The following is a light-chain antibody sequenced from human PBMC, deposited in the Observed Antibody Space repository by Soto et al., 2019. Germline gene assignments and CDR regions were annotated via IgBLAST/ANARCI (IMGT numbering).Light chain of an antibody. CDR2: DVS. CDR3: SSYTTSSTYV. V-gene: IGLV2-14*01. J-gene: IGLJ1*01. CDR1: SSDVGVYIY. Sequence: QSALTQPASVSGSPRQSITISCTGSSSDVGVYIYVSWYQQHPGKAPQLMLYDVSNRPSGVSNRFAGSKSGNTASLTISGLQAEDEADYYCSSYTTSSTYVFGTGTKVTVL.